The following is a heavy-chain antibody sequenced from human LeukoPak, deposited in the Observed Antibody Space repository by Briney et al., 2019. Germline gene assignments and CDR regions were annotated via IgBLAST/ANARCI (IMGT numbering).Heavy chain of an antibody. CDR3: ARGGHDYAKFDY. V-gene: IGHV4-34*01. CDR2: INHSGST. J-gene: IGHJ4*02. D-gene: IGHD3-16*01. CDR1: GGSFSGYY. Sequence: SETLSLTCAVYGGSFSGYYWSWIRQPPGKGLEWIGEINHSGSTNYNPSLKSRVTISADTSKNQISLKLSSVTAADTAVYYCARGGHDYAKFDYWGQGTLVTVSS.